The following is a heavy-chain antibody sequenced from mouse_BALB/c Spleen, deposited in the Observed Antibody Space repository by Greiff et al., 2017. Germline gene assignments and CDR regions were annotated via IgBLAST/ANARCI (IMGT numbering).Heavy chain of an antibody. CDR2: ISSGSSTI. CDR1: GFTFSSFG. J-gene: IGHJ3*01. CDR3: ARGGGSTMIATIDY. D-gene: IGHD2-4*01. Sequence: EVQGVESGGGLVQPGGSRKLSCAASGFTFSSFGMHWVRQAPEKGLEWVAYISSGSSTIYYADTVKGRFTISRDNPKNTLFLQMTSLRSEDTAMYYCARGGGSTMIATIDYWGQGTLVTVSA. V-gene: IGHV5-17*02.